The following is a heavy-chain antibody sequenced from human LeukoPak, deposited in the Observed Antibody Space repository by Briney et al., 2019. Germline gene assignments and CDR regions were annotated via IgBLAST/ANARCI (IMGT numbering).Heavy chain of an antibody. CDR3: AREYSSSWYGGQAFDY. CDR1: GGSISSYY. CDR2: IYTSGST. Sequence: SETLSLTCTVSGGSISSYYWSWLRQPAGKGLEWIGRIYTSGSTNYNPSLKSRVTMSVDTSKNQFSLKLSSVTAADTAVYYCAREYSSSWYGGQAFDYWGQGTLVTVSS. J-gene: IGHJ4*02. D-gene: IGHD6-13*01. V-gene: IGHV4-4*07.